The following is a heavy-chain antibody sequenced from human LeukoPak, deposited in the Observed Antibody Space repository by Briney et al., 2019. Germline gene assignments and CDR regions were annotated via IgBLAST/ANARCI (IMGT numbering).Heavy chain of an antibody. CDR1: GGSFSGYY. CDR2: INHSGST. V-gene: IGHV4-34*01. CDR3: ARVLDSSGYYYDAFDT. D-gene: IGHD3-22*01. Sequence: SETLSLTCAVYGGSFSGYYWSWIRQPPGKGLEWIGEINHSGSTNYNPSLKSRVTISVDTSKNQFSLKLSSVTAADTAVYYCARVLDSSGYYYDAFDTWGQGTMVTVSS. J-gene: IGHJ3*02.